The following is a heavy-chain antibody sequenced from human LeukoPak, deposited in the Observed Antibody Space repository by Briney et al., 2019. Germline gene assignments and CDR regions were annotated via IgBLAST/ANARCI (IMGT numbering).Heavy chain of an antibody. CDR3: LTDPQHTAPLAY. CDR1: GFTLSSFW. Sequence: PGGSLRLSCAASGFTLSSFWMSWVRQTPGKGLEWVANIKQDGRERYYVDSVKGRFTISRDNARNSLYLQMNSLKTEDTAVYYCLTDPQHTAPLAYWGQGTLVTVSS. CDR2: IKQDGRER. J-gene: IGHJ4*02. D-gene: IGHD5-18*01. V-gene: IGHV3-7*03.